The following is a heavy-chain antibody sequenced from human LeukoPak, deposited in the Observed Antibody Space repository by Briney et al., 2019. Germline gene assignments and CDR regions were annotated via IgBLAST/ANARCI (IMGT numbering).Heavy chain of an antibody. J-gene: IGHJ4*02. Sequence: PGGSLRLSCAASGVTFSTYSMNWVRQAPGKGLEWVSSISSGSSYIYYADSVQGRFTISRDNAKNSLYLQMNSLRAEDTAVYYCASGSYYGSGSYFDYWGQGTLVTVSS. CDR2: ISSGSSYI. CDR3: ASGSYYGSGSYFDY. D-gene: IGHD3-10*01. V-gene: IGHV3-21*01. CDR1: GVTFSTYS.